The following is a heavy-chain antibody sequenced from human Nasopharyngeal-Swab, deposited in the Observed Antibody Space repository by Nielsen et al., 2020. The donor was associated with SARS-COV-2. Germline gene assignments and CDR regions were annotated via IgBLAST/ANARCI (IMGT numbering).Heavy chain of an antibody. Sequence: ESLKISCTVSGASISSSINYWGWIRQSPQKGLEWIGTVSYSGTASYNPSLNSRVTISVDTSKNQFSLKLISVTAADTAVYYCARDESGDYLGLPFDYWGQGTLVTVSS. D-gene: IGHD4-17*01. CDR1: GASISSSINY. J-gene: IGHJ4*02. V-gene: IGHV4-39*07. CDR3: ARDESGDYLGLPFDY. CDR2: VSYSGTA.